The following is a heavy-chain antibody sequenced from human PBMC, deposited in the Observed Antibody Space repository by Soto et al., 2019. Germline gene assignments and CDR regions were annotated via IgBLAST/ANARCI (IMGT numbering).Heavy chain of an antibody. D-gene: IGHD2-21*01. CDR2: IIPYNDNT. J-gene: IGHJ6*02. V-gene: IGHV1-18*01. CDR1: GYIFSDYG. CDR3: ARKPYSHYYGMDV. Sequence: ASVKVSCKASGYIFSDYGINWVRLAPGQGLEWMGWIIPYNDNTKYAENFQGRVALTTDTSTNTVYMELRSLTPDDTGVYFCARKPYSHYYGMDVWGQGTSVTVSS.